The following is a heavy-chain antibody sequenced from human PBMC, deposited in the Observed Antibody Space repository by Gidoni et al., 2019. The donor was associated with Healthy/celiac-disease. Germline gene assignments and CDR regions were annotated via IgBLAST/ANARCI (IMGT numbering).Heavy chain of an antibody. J-gene: IGHJ3*02. CDR1: GFTFDDYA. CDR3: AKVDPAYDAFDI. V-gene: IGHV3-9*01. Sequence: EVQLVESGGGLVQPGRSLRLYCAASGFTFDDYAMHWVRQAPGKGLEWVSGISWNSGSIGYADSVKGRFTISRDNAKNSLYLQMNSLRAEDTALYYCAKVDPAYDAFDIWGQGTMVTVSS. CDR2: ISWNSGSI.